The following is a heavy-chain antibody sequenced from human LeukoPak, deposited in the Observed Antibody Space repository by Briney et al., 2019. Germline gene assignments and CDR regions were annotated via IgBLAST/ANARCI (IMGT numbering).Heavy chain of an antibody. V-gene: IGHV1-2*02. CDR1: GYFFRDYY. D-gene: IGHD4-23*01. J-gene: IGHJ4*01. CDR2: INPSSGDS. CDR3: ARDVHDYGGNSGFDY. Sequence: ASVKVPCKASGYFFRDYYMHWVRQAPGQGLEWMGVINPSSGDSNYAQKFQGRVTMTSDTSISTAYLELNRLRTDDTAIYFCARDVHDYGGNSGFDYWGQGSLVIVSS.